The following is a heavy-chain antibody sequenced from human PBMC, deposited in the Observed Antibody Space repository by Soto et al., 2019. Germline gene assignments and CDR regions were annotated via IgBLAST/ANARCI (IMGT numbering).Heavy chain of an antibody. V-gene: IGHV3-33*01. D-gene: IGHD2-2*01. CDR3: ARADRYCSSTSCPSVFDY. CDR2: IWYDGSNK. J-gene: IGHJ4*02. CDR1: GFTFSSYG. Sequence: ESGGGVVQPGRSLRLSCAASGFTFSSYGMHWVRQAPGKGLEWVAVIWYDGSNKYYADSVKGRFTISRDNSKNTLYLQMNSLRAEDTAVYYCARADRYCSSTSCPSVFDYWGQGTLVTVSS.